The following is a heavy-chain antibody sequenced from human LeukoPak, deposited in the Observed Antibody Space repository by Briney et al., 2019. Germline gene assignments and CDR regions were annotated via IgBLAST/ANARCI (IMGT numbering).Heavy chain of an antibody. J-gene: IGHJ4*02. Sequence: ASVKVSFKASGYTFTSYYMHWVRQAPGQGLEWMGIINPSGGSTSYAQKFQGRVTMTRDTSTSTVYMELSSLRSEDTAVYYCASEFWGISGFDYWGQGTLSPSPQ. CDR1: GYTFTSYY. V-gene: IGHV1-46*01. CDR2: INPSGGST. CDR3: ASEFWGISGFDY. D-gene: IGHD3-10*01.